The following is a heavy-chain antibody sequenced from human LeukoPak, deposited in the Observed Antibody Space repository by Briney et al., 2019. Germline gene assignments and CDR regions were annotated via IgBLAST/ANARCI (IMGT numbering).Heavy chain of an antibody. CDR3: ARHSPLYYYDSSGYFDY. CDR1: GGSFSSYY. J-gene: IGHJ4*02. Sequence: SETLSLTCAVYGGSFSSYYWSWIRQPPGKGQEWIGYIYYSGSTNYNPSLKSRVTISVDTSKNQFSLKLSSVTAADTAVYYCARHSPLYYYDSSGYFDYWGQGTLVTVSS. CDR2: IYYSGST. V-gene: IGHV4-59*08. D-gene: IGHD3-22*01.